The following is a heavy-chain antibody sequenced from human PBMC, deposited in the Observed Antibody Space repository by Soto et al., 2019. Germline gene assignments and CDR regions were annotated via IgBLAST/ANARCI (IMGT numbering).Heavy chain of an antibody. CDR3: ARGGVLVPAAMHDAFDR. CDR1: GFSVSSNY. CDR2: IYSGGTT. V-gene: IGHV3-53*01. J-gene: IGHJ3*02. D-gene: IGHD2-2*01. Sequence: EVQLVQSGGGLIQPGGSLRLTCVASGFSVSSNYMSWVRQAPGKGLEWVSVIYSGGTTYYADSVKGRFTISRDNSKNTLSLQMNSQRAEDTAVYYCARGGVLVPAAMHDAFDRWGQGTLVTVSS.